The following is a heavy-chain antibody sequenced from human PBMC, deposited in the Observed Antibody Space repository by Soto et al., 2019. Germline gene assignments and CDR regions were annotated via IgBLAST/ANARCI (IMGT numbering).Heavy chain of an antibody. Sequence: GGSLRLSCAASGFTFSSYSMNWVRQAPGKGLEWVSSISSSSSYIYYADSVKGRFTISRDNAKNSLYLQMNSLRAEDTAVYYCARDPGDYGSNYGMDVWGQGTTVTVSS. CDR1: GFTFSSYS. D-gene: IGHD4-17*01. V-gene: IGHV3-21*01. CDR3: ARDPGDYGSNYGMDV. J-gene: IGHJ6*02. CDR2: ISSSSSYI.